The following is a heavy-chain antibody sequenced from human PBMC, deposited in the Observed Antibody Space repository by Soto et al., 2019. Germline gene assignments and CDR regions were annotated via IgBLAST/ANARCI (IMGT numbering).Heavy chain of an antibody. J-gene: IGHJ6*02. Sequence: QVHLVESGGGVVQPGRSLRLSCATAGFSFSSYGMHWVRQAPGKGLEWVAMIWFDGRNEYYADSVKGRFTISRDNSKTTLYLQMNSLRPEDTAVYFCARDRLPGDTLNYYHYGMDVWGQGTTVTVSS. CDR2: IWFDGRNE. V-gene: IGHV3-33*01. D-gene: IGHD2-2*01. CDR1: GFSFSSYG. CDR3: ARDRLPGDTLNYYHYGMDV.